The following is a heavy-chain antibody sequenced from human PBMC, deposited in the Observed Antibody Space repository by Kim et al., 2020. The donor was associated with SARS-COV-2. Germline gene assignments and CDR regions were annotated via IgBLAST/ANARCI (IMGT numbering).Heavy chain of an antibody. CDR3: ARHDRDLSSGYPDYFDY. J-gene: IGHJ4*02. D-gene: IGHD3-22*01. V-gene: IGHV4-39*01. Sequence: LKSRVTISVDTSKNQFSLKLSSVTAADTAVYYCARHDRDLSSGYPDYFDYWRQGTLVTVSS.